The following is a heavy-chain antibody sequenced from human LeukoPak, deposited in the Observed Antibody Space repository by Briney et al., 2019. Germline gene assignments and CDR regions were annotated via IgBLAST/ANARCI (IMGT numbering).Heavy chain of an antibody. Sequence: GGSLRLSCAASGFTFSSYAMSWVRQAPGKGLEWVSAISGSGGSTYYADSVKGRFTISRDNFKNTLYLQMSSLRAEDTAVYYCAKSRDSSGYYIGYWGQGTLVTVSS. J-gene: IGHJ4*02. CDR3: AKSRDSSGYYIGY. D-gene: IGHD3-22*01. CDR2: ISGSGGST. CDR1: GFTFSSYA. V-gene: IGHV3-23*01.